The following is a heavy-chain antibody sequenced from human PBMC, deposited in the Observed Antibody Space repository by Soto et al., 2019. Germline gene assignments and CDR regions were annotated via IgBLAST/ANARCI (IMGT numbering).Heavy chain of an antibody. CDR3: VHRDHDSGSWSPFDY. V-gene: IGHV2-5*02. D-gene: IGHD1-26*01. Sequence: SGPTLVNPTQTLTLTCTFSGFSLTTSGVGVGWIRQPPGKALEWLALIYWDDDKRYSPSPKRRLTITKDTSKNQVVLRMTNMEAVDTATYYCVHRDHDSGSWSPFDYWGQGTLVPVSS. J-gene: IGHJ4*02. CDR2: IYWDDDK. CDR1: GFSLTTSGVG.